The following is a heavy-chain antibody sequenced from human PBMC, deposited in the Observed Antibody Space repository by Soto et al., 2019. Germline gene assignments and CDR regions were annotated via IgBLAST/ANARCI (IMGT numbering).Heavy chain of an antibody. D-gene: IGHD3-16*01. Sequence: TLSLTCTVSGGSISSYYWSWIRQPPGKALEWLALIYWNDDKRYSPSLKSRLTITKDTSKNQVVLTMTNMDPVDTATYYCAHIQDMITFGGVTYFDYWGQGTLVTVSS. CDR2: IYWNDDK. CDR3: AHIQDMITFGGVTYFDY. J-gene: IGHJ4*02. CDR1: GGSISSYYW. V-gene: IGHV2-5*01.